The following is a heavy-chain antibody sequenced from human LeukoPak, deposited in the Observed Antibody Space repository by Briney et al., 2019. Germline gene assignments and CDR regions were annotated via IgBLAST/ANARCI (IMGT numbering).Heavy chain of an antibody. D-gene: IGHD6-19*01. CDR3: AKSRSVADAFDI. J-gene: IGHJ3*02. CDR2: ISGSGYDT. V-gene: IGHV3-23*01. Sequence: PGGSLRLSCAASGFTFSSYAMGWVRQAPGKGLEWVSAISGSGYDTYHADSVKGRFTISRDSSKNTLYLQMNGLRAEDTAVYHCAKSRSVADAFDIWGHGTMVTVSS. CDR1: GFTFSSYA.